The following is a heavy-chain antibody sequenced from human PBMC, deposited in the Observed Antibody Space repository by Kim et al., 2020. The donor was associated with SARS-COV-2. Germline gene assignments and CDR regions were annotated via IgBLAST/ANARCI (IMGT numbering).Heavy chain of an antibody. CDR1: GFTFDDYA. CDR3: AKEYLAAAGHYWYFDL. D-gene: IGHD6-13*01. Sequence: GGSLRLSCAASGFTFDDYAMHWVRQAPGKGLEWVSLISGDGGSTYYADSVKGRFTISRDNSKNSLYLQMNSLRTEDTALYYCAKEYLAAAGHYWYFDLWGRGTLVTVSS. J-gene: IGHJ2*01. CDR2: ISGDGGST. V-gene: IGHV3-43*02.